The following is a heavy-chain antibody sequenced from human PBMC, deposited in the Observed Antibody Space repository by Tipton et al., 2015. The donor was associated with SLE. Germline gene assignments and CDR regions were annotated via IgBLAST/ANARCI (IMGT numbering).Heavy chain of an antibody. CDR1: GFSFSTYS. D-gene: IGHD3-16*01. V-gene: IGHV3-21*01. CDR3: ARNLGSYYGMDV. Sequence: SLRLSCAASGFSFSTYSMNWVRQAPGKGLEWVSSISFDSNYIYYADSVKGRFTISRDNAKNSLFLQMNSLRAEDTAVYYCARNLGSYYGMDVWGQGTTVTVAS. CDR2: ISFDSNYI. J-gene: IGHJ6*02.